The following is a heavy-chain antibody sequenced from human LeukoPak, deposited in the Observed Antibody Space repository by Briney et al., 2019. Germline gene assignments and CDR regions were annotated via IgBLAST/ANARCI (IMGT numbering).Heavy chain of an antibody. J-gene: IGHJ5*01. CDR3: ARALTPASGWLGS. D-gene: IGHD6-19*01. CDR1: GFTFSSYT. CDR2: ISSSSSYM. V-gene: IGHV3-21*01. Sequence: GGSLRLSCAASGFTFSSYTMTWVRRAPGKGLEWVSCISSSSSYMYYGDTLKGRFTISRDNAKNSLYLQMDNLRGEDTAIYYCARALTPASGWLGSWGQGTLVTVSS.